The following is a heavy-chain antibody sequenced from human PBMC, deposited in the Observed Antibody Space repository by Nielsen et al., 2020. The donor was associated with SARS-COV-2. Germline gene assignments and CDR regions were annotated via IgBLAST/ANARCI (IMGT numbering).Heavy chain of an antibody. J-gene: IGHJ5*01. D-gene: IGHD3-10*01. CDR1: GFTFRSYG. V-gene: IGHV3-30*18. CDR2: ISYDGDNK. Sequence: GGSLRLSCEGSGFTFRSYGMYWVRQAPGKGLEWVASISYDGDNKYYGDSVKGRFTISRDNSKKLLYLQMNSLRVEDTAVYYCAKGQSDHYGPGSYSNWFDSWGQGSLVTVSS. CDR3: AKGQSDHYGPGSYSNWFDS.